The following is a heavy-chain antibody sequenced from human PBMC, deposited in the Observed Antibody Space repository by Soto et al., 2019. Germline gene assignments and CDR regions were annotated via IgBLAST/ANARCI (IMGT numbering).Heavy chain of an antibody. Sequence: QVQLVQSGAEVKKPGASVKVSCKASGYTFSSYDINLVRQATGQGLEWMGWLNPHSGDTGYAQKFQGRVTLTRNTAINTAYIELSSLTSDDTAVYYCATSGGGWYLYWGQGTLVTVSS. V-gene: IGHV1-8*01. CDR1: GYTFSSYD. CDR3: ATSGGGWYLY. CDR2: LNPHSGDT. J-gene: IGHJ4*02. D-gene: IGHD6-19*01.